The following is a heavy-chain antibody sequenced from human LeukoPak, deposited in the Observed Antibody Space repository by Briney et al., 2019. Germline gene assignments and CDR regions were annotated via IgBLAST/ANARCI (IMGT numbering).Heavy chain of an antibody. CDR1: GGSISSYY. Sequence: SETLSLTCTVSGGSISSYYWSWIRQPPGKGLEWIGYIYYSGSTNYNPSLKSRVTISVDTSKNQFSLKLSSVTAADTAVYYCARRGKSGAFDIWGQGTMVTVSS. CDR3: ARRGKSGAFDI. D-gene: IGHD3-16*01. J-gene: IGHJ3*02. CDR2: IYYSGST. V-gene: IGHV4-59*01.